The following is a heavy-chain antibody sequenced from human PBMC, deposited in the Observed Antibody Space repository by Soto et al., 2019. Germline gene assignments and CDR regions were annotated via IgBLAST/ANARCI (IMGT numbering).Heavy chain of an antibody. CDR3: ARAEYDILTGRPSQYDY. CDR2: IYYSGST. Sequence: AEPLSQTRSSTNAATSSYYCMWTWAPKGKGLEWIGYIYYSGSTNYNPPLKSRVTISVDTSKNQFSLKLSSVTAADTAVYYCARAEYDILTGRPSQYDYWGQGTLVTVS. V-gene: IGHV4-59*01. D-gene: IGHD3-9*01. J-gene: IGHJ4*02. CDR1: NAATSSYY.